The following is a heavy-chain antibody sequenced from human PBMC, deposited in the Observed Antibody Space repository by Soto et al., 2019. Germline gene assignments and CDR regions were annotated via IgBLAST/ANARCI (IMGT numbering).Heavy chain of an antibody. CDR2: ISGSGGST. D-gene: IGHD3-3*01. J-gene: IGHJ4*02. CDR3: AKGPFDYDFWSGYSWYFDY. CDR1: GFTFSSYA. Sequence: GGSLRLSCAASGFTFSSYAMSWVRQAPGKGLEWVSAISGSGGSTYYADSVKGRFTISRDNSKNTLYLQMNSLRAEDTAVYYCAKGPFDYDFWSGYSWYFDYWGQGTLVTVSS. V-gene: IGHV3-23*01.